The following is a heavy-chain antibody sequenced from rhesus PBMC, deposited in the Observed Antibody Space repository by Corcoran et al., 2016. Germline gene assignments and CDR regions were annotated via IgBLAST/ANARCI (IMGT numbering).Heavy chain of an antibody. CDR2: SHGGGGKT. J-gene: IGHJ4*01. V-gene: IGHV4-93*02. CDR3: ARRSVTGHFDY. CDR1: GGSISTTYW. Sequence: QVQLQESGPAVVKPSETLSLTCAVPGGSISTTYWWTWIRQSPGKGLEWIGDSHGGGGKTEYNPSLRIRVIISIAPSKNQLSLKLNSVTAADTAVDFCARRSVTGHFDYWGQGVLVTVPS. D-gene: IGHD4-35*01.